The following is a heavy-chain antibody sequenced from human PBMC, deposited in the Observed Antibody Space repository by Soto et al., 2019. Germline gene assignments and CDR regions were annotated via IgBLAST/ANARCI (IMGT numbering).Heavy chain of an antibody. CDR1: GFTFSSYG. CDR2: IWYDGSNK. CDR3: ARDSVPWLVSEEGWFDP. Sequence: ESGGGVVQPGRSLRLSCAASGFTFSSYGMHWVRQAPGKGLEWVAVIWYDGSNKYYADSVKGRFTISRDNSKNTLYLQMNSLRAEDTAVYYCARDSVPWLVSEEGWFDPWGQGTLVTVSS. V-gene: IGHV3-33*01. J-gene: IGHJ5*02. D-gene: IGHD6-19*01.